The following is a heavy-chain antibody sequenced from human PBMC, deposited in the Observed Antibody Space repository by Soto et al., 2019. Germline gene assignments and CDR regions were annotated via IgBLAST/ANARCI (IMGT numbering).Heavy chain of an antibody. Sequence: EVQLVESGGGLVLPGGSLRLSCVGSAFSLKTYWMAWVRQAPGKGLECVANIRQYGDETFYVDSVKGRFTISSDNANNAVDLQRDNLRADQSGVYYCATRGSGTYYLGPVDYWTEGIMVIVPS. CDR2: IRQYGDET. J-gene: IGHJ4*02. V-gene: IGHV3-7*01. CDR3: ATRGSGTYYLGPVDY. CDR1: AFSLKTYW. D-gene: IGHD3-10*01.